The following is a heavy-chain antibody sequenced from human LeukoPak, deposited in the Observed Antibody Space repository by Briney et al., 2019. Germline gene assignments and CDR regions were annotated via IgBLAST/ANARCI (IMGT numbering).Heavy chain of an antibody. CDR2: FSGSGSTI. CDR1: GFTFSIYE. Sequence: PGVSLRLSCAASGFTFSIYEMNWVRQAPGKGLEWVSFFSGSGSTIHFADSVKGRFTTSRDNAKNSLYLQMNSLRAEDTAVYYCARMRGGYMGRYYFDYWGQGTLVTVSS. CDR3: ARMRGGYMGRYYFDY. J-gene: IGHJ4*02. V-gene: IGHV3-48*03. D-gene: IGHD5-24*01.